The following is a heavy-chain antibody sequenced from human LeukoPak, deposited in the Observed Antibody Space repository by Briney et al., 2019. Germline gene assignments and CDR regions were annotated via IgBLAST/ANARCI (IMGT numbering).Heavy chain of an antibody. D-gene: IGHD2/OR15-2a*01. CDR3: SMDFPRPGGDY. CDR1: DFYFTEAW. J-gene: IGHJ4*02. V-gene: IGHV3-15*07. Sequence: GGSLRLSCVVSDFYFTEAWMNWVRKPPGKGLEWVGRMRSLASGGTTDYAAPVRGRFTISRDDSKSTLFQHMSRLNTEDTALYYCSMDFPRPGGDYWGQGTPVPVSS. CDR2: MRSLASGGTT.